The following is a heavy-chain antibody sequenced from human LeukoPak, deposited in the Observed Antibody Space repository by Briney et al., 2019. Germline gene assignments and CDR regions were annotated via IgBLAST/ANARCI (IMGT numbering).Heavy chain of an antibody. D-gene: IGHD3-3*01. J-gene: IGHJ6*03. V-gene: IGHV1-2*02. Sequence: GASVKVSCKASGYTFTGYYMHWVRQAPGQGLEWMGWINPNSGGTNYAQKFQGRVTMTRDTSISTAYMELSRLRSDDTAVYYCARDEGEEITIFGVGKYYYYYMDVWGKGTTVTVSS. CDR1: GYTFTGYY. CDR3: ARDEGEEITIFGVGKYYYYYMDV. CDR2: INPNSGGT.